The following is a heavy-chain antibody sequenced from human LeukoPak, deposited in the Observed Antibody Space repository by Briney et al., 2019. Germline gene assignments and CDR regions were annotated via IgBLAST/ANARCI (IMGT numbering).Heavy chain of an antibody. J-gene: IGHJ4*02. CDR3: AKDRLRMGGYYFDY. CDR2: IGTAGDT. CDR1: GFTFSNYD. Sequence: GGSLRLSCAASGFTFSNYDMHWVRQATGKGLEWVSAIGTAGDTYYPGSVKGRFTISRENAKNSLYLQMNSLRAGDTAVYYCAKDRLRMGGYYFDYWGQGTLVTVSS. V-gene: IGHV3-13*01. D-gene: IGHD3-16*01.